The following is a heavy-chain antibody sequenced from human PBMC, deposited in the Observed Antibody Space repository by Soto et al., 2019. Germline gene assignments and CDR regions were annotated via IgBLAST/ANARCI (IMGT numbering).Heavy chain of an antibody. CDR3: ARGWVLVGMDV. V-gene: IGHV4-34*01. D-gene: IGHD3-3*01. J-gene: IGHJ6*02. CDR2: INHSGST. Sequence: PSETLSLTCAVYGGSFSGYCWSWIRQPPGKGLEWIGEINHSGSTNYNPSLKSRVTISVDTSNNQFSLKLSSVTAADTAAYYCARGWVLVGMDVWGQGTTVTVSS. CDR1: GGSFSGYC.